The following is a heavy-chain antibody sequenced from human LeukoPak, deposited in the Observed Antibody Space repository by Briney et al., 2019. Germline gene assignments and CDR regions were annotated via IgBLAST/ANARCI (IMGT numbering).Heavy chain of an antibody. J-gene: IGHJ4*02. Sequence: PGGSLRLSCAASGFTFSSYSMNWVRQAPGKGLEWVSSISSSSSYIYYADSVKGRFTISRDNAKNSLYLQMNSLRAEDTAVYYCARDSRMVRGTSDYWGQGTLVTVSS. CDR3: ARDSRMVRGTSDY. CDR2: ISSSSSYI. D-gene: IGHD3-10*01. V-gene: IGHV3-21*01. CDR1: GFTFSSYS.